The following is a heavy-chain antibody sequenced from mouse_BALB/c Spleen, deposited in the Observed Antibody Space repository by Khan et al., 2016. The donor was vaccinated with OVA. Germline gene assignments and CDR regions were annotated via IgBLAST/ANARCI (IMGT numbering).Heavy chain of an antibody. D-gene: IGHD2-2*01. V-gene: IGHV1-53*01. CDR3: TRSGYGSFAY. CDR2: INPSNCDT. CDR1: GYTFTSYY. J-gene: IGHJ3*01. Sequence: VQLQESGAELVKPGASVRLSCKASGYTFTSYYLYWVKQRPGQGLEWIGDINPSNCDTNFNEKFKSKATLTVDKSSSTAYIHLNSLTSEDSAVYYCTRSGYGSFAYWGQGTLVTVSA.